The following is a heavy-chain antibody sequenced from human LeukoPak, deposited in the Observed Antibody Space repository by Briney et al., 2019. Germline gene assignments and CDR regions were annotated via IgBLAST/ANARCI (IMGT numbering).Heavy chain of an antibody. Sequence: SETLSLTCTVSGGSISSSGYYWVWIRQPPGKGLEWIGSIYYGGSTYYSPSLKSRVTISVDTSRNQISLKLSSVTAADTAVYYCAAAMVLNWFDPWGQGTPVTVSS. J-gene: IGHJ5*02. V-gene: IGHV4-39*01. CDR3: AAAMVLNWFDP. CDR2: IYYGGST. D-gene: IGHD5-18*01. CDR1: GGSISSSGYY.